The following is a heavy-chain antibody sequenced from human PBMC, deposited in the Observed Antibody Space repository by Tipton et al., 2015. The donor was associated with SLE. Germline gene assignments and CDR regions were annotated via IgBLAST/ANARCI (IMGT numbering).Heavy chain of an antibody. CDR3: ARSWDSSGYYCSFDY. Sequence: QVQLVQSGAEVKKPGASVKVSCKASGYTFTGYYMHWVRQAPGQGLEWMGWINPNSGGTNYAQKFQGRVAMTRDTSISTAYMELSRLRSDDTAVYYCARSWDSSGYYCSFDYWGQGTLVTVSS. D-gene: IGHD3-22*01. CDR1: GYTFTGYY. CDR2: INPNSGGT. J-gene: IGHJ4*02. V-gene: IGHV1-2*02.